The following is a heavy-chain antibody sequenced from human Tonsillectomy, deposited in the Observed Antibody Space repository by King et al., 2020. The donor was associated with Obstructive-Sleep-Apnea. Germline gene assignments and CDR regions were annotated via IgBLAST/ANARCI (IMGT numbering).Heavy chain of an antibody. CDR2: IYDTGST. V-gene: IGHV4-59*01. D-gene: IGHD3-16*01. CDR3: ARASGDYGDYYYGMDV. CDR1: GGSLSSYY. Sequence: VPLQESGPGLVKPSETLSLTCTVSGGSLSSYYWSWIRQPPGKGLEWIGYIYDTGSTNYNPSLKSRVTISLDTPKNQFSLRLTSETAADTAVYYCARASGDYGDYYYGMDVWGQGATVTVSS. J-gene: IGHJ6*02.